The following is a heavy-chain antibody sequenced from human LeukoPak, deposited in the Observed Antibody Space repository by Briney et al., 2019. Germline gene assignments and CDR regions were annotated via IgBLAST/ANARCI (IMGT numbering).Heavy chain of an antibody. D-gene: IGHD5-18*01. J-gene: IGHJ4*02. CDR2: ISYDGSNK. Sequence: PGGSLRLSCAVSGFTFSSYAMHWVRQAPGKGLEWVAVISYDGSNKYYADSVKGRFTISRDNSKNTLYLQMNSLRAEDTAVYYCATGVDTAMVTAPFDYWGQGTLVTISS. V-gene: IGHV3-30*04. CDR3: ATGVDTAMVTAPFDY. CDR1: GFTFSSYA.